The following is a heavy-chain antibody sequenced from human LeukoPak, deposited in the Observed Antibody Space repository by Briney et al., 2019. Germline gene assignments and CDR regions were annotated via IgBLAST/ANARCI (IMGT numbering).Heavy chain of an antibody. CDR2: ISGSGGST. Sequence: GGSLRFSCAASGFTFSSYAMSWVRQAPGKGLEWVSAISGSGGSTYYADSVKGRFTISRDNSKNTLYLQMNSLRAEDTAVYYCAKVALNRYYYDSSGQNHDAFDIWGQGTMVTVSS. V-gene: IGHV3-23*01. J-gene: IGHJ3*02. D-gene: IGHD3-22*01. CDR3: AKVALNRYYYDSSGQNHDAFDI. CDR1: GFTFSSYA.